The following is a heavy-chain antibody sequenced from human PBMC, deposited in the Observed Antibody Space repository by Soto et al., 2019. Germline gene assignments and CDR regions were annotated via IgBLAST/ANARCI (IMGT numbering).Heavy chain of an antibody. CDR2: ISYEGSNE. CDR1: GFTFKTYT. J-gene: IGHJ5*02. V-gene: IGHV3-30-3*01. CDR3: VTSAWFDP. D-gene: IGHD6-6*01. Sequence: QVQLVESGGGVVQPGRSLRLSCAASGFTFKTYTMHWVRQAPGKGLEWVAVISYEGSNEYYADSVKGRFTISRDNFRDTLYLQMNSLRVDDTAVYYCVTSAWFDPWGKGTLVTVSS.